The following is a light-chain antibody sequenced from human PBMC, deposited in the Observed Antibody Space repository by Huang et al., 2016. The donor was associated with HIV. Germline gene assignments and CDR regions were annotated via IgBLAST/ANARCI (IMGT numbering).Light chain of an antibody. CDR1: QSISNH. J-gene: IGKJ1*01. CDR2: GAS. CDR3: QQSYDART. Sequence: DIQMTQSPSSLSASIGDRVTITCRASQSISNHLNWYQQKPGKPPKLLIYGASRLQTGVPSRFSGSGCGTDFTLASSRLQPEDFATYYWQQSYDARTFGQGTKVEI. V-gene: IGKV1-39*01.